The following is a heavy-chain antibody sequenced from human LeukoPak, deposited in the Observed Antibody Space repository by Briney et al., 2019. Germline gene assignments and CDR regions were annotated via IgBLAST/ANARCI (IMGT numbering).Heavy chain of an antibody. J-gene: IGHJ6*02. CDR2: IGSSGSPT. CDR1: GFAFSSYN. Sequence: GGSLRLSCAASGFAFSSYNMKWVRQAPGKGLEWISYIGSSGSPTHYADSVRGRFTISRDNAKNSLYLQMNSLRDDDTALYYCARRPYSDTSGRLSDVWGQGTTVTVSS. V-gene: IGHV3-48*02. CDR3: ARRPYSDTSGRLSDV. D-gene: IGHD3-22*01.